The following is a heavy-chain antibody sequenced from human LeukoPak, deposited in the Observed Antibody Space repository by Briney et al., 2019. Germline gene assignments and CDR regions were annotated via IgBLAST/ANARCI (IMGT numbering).Heavy chain of an antibody. CDR1: GGTFSSYA. CDR3: AREGVVAGYYFDY. CDR2: IIPIFGTA. J-gene: IGHJ4*02. D-gene: IGHD6-19*01. Sequence: SVTVSCKASGGTFSSYAISWVRQAPGQGLEWMGGIIPIFGTANYAQKFQGRATITADESTSTAYMELSSLRSEDTAVYYCAREGVVAGYYFDYWGQGTLVTVSS. V-gene: IGHV1-69*13.